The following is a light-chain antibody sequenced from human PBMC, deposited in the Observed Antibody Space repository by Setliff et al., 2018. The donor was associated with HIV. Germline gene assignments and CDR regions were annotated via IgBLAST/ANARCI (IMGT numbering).Light chain of an antibody. CDR3: SSYAITNTLP. CDR1: SSNIGSNT. CDR2: SNN. J-gene: IGLJ1*01. Sequence: QSVLTPPPSASGTPGQRVTISCSGSSSNIGSNTVNWYRQLPGTAPKLLIYSNNQRPSGVPDRFSGSKSGTSASLGISGLQSEDEADYYCSSYAITNTLPFGTGTKVTVL. V-gene: IGLV1-44*01.